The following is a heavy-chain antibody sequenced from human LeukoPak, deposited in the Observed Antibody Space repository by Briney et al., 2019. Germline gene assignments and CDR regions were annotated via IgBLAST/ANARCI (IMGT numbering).Heavy chain of an antibody. CDR2: ISGSGGST. Sequence: GGSLRLSCAAPGFTFSSYAMSWVRQAPGKGLEWVSAISGSGGSTYYADSVKGRFTISRDNSKNTLYLQMNSLRAEDTAVYYCAKTFQGPFDAFDIWGQGTMVTVSS. J-gene: IGHJ3*02. CDR1: GFTFSSYA. V-gene: IGHV3-23*01. D-gene: IGHD3-3*02. CDR3: AKTFQGPFDAFDI.